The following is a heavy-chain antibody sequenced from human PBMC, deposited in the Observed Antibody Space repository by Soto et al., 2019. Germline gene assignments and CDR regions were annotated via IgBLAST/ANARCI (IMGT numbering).Heavy chain of an antibody. V-gene: IGHV3-21*01. Sequence: AGSVRQTFVDSESVYLGGSMNCIHQAPGKGLEWVSSISSSSSYIYYADSVKGRFTISRDNAKNSLYLQMNSLRAEDTAVYYCARGYQLPLLLFFDYRGQRTLVTVSS. CDR1: ESVYLGGS. J-gene: IGHJ4*02. D-gene: IGHD2-2*01. CDR2: ISSSSSYI. CDR3: ARGYQLPLLLFFDY.